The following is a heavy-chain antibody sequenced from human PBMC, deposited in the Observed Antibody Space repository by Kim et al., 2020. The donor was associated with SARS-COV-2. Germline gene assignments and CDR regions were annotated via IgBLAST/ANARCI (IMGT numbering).Heavy chain of an antibody. CDR3: ARAIGGGLGSYFDL. D-gene: IGHD1-26*01. V-gene: IGHV1-69*04. Sequence: SVKVSCKASGGTFSSYAISWVRQAPGQGLEWMGRIISILGIANYAQKFQGRVTITADKSTSTAYMELSSLRSEDTAVNYCARAIGGGLGSYFDLWRRGT. CDR2: IISILGIA. CDR1: GGTFSSYA. J-gene: IGHJ2*01.